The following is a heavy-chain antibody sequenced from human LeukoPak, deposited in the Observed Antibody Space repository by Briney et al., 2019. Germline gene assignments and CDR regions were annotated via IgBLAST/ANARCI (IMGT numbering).Heavy chain of an antibody. V-gene: IGHV4-59*08. D-gene: IGHD3-10*01. CDR2: IYYSGST. CDR1: GGSISSYY. J-gene: IGHJ6*02. Sequence: SQTLSLTCTVSGGSISSYYWSWIRQPPGKGLEWIGYIYYSGSTNYNPSLKSRVTISVDTSKNQFSLKLSSVTAADTAVYYCARQHYYGSGSKSPFLGYYGMDVWGQGTMVTVSS. CDR3: ARQHYYGSGSKSPFLGYYGMDV.